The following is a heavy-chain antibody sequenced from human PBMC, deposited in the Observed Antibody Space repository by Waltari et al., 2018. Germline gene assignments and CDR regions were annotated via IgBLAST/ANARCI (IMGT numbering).Heavy chain of an antibody. J-gene: IGHJ6*03. CDR3: ARVEGMVYANYYYYYMDV. CDR1: GYTFTGYY. CDR2: INPNSGGT. Sequence: QVQLVQSGAEVKKPGASVKVSCKASGYTFTGYYMHWVRQAPGQGLEWMGWINPNSGGTNYAQKVQGRVNMTRDTSISTAYMGLSRLRSDDTAVYYCARVEGMVYANYYYYYMDVWGKGTTVTISS. V-gene: IGHV1-2*02. D-gene: IGHD2-8*01.